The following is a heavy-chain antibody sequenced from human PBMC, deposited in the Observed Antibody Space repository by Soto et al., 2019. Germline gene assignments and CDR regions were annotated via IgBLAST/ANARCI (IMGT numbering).Heavy chain of an antibody. CDR3: ARDPYGTTVTTFDY. CDR1: GFTFSSYS. J-gene: IGHJ4*02. V-gene: IGHV3-21*01. Sequence: EVQLVESGGGLVKPGGSLRLSCAASGFTFSSYSMNWVRQAPGKGLEWVSSISSSSSYIYYADSVKGRFTISRDNAKNSLYLQMNSLRAEDTAVYYCARDPYGTTVTTFDYWGQGTLVTVSS. CDR2: ISSSSSYI. D-gene: IGHD4-4*01.